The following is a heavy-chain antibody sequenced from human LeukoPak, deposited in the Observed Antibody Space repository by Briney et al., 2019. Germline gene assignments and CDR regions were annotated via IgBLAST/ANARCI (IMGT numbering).Heavy chain of an antibody. CDR1: GYTFTGYG. V-gene: IGHV1-18*01. CDR2: ISAYNGNT. J-gene: IGHJ4*02. Sequence: GASVTVSCKAAGYTFTGYGISWVRQVPGQGLGWMGWISAYNGNTNYAQKLQGRVTMTTDTSTSTAYMELRSLRSDDTAVYYCARTGSAVAGTGFDYWGQGTLVTVSS. D-gene: IGHD6-19*01. CDR3: ARTGSAVAGTGFDY.